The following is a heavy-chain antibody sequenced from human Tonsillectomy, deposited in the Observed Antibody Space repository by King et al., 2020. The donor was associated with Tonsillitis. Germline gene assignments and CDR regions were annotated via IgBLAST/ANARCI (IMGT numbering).Heavy chain of an antibody. CDR3: ARDLQYDYDFWSGYWPRGY. CDR1: GFTFSFYG. CDR2: IWYDGGNK. Sequence: VQLVESGGGVVQPGRSLRLSCAASGFTFSFYGMHWVRQAPGKGLEWVALIWYDGGNKYYADSVKGRFTISRDNSKNTLYLEMNSPRAEDTAVYYCARDLQYDYDFWSGYWPRGYWGQGTLAT. D-gene: IGHD3-3*01. J-gene: IGHJ4*02. V-gene: IGHV3-33*01.